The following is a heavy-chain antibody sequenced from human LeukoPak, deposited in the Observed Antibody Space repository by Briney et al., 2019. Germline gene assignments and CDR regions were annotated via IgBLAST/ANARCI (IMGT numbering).Heavy chain of an antibody. D-gene: IGHD6-13*01. CDR2: IIPILGIA. Sequence: SVKVSCKASGGTFSSYTISWVRQAPGKGLEWMGRIIPILGIANYAQKFQGRVTITADKSTSTAYMELSSLRSEDTAVYYCARAGYRQQLVHYFDYWGQGTLVTVSS. CDR1: GGTFSSYT. CDR3: ARAGYRQQLVHYFDY. J-gene: IGHJ4*02. V-gene: IGHV1-69*02.